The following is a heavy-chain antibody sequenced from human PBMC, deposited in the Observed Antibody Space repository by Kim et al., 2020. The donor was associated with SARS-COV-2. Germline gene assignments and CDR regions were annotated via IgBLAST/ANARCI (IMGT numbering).Heavy chain of an antibody. D-gene: IGHD5-18*01. CDR1: GGSFSGYY. CDR2: INHSGST. V-gene: IGHV4-34*01. J-gene: IGHJ3*02. CDR3: ARGLWRLRGYSYGQGAFDI. Sequence: SETLSLTCAVYGGSFSGYYWSWIRQPPGKGLEWIGEINHSGSTNYNPSLKSRVTISVDTSKNQFSLKLSSVTAADTAVYYCARGLWRLRGYSYGQGAFDIWGQGTMVTVSS.